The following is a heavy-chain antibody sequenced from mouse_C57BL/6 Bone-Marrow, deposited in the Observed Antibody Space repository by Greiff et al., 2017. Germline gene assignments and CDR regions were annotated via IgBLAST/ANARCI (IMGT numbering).Heavy chain of an antibody. CDR2: IYPRSGNT. D-gene: IGHD2-4*01. V-gene: IGHV1-81*01. CDR3: ASYDYGWFAY. Sequence: VQLQQSGAELARPGASVKLSCKASGYTFTSYGISWVKQRTGQGLEWIGEIYPRSGNTYYNEKFKGKATLTADKSSSTAYLELRSLTSEYSAVFFCASYDYGWFAYWGQGTLVTVSA. J-gene: IGHJ3*01. CDR1: GYTFTSYG.